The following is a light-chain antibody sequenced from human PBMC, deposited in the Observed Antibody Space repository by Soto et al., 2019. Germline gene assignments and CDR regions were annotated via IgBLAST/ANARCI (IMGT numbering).Light chain of an antibody. CDR2: SDN. Sequence: QSVLTQPPSVSGTPGQRVTISCSGSSSNIGRNTVSWYQQFPGTAPRLLMYSDNQGPSGVPDRFSGSKSGTSASLAISGLQSEDEADYYCATWDDTLDGPVFGGGTKL. J-gene: IGLJ2*01. CDR3: ATWDDTLDGPV. CDR1: SSNIGRNT. V-gene: IGLV1-44*01.